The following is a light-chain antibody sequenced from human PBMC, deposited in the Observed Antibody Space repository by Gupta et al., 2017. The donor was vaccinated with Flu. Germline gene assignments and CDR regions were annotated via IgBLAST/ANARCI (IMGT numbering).Light chain of an antibody. CDR2: WAS. V-gene: IGKV4-1*01. CDR3: QQYYNSPFT. CDR1: QSVLHSSNNKNY. Sequence: SCRSSQSVLHSSNNKNYLAWYQQKPGQPPKLLIYWASTRESGVPDRSSGSGSGTDFTLTITSLQAEDVAVYYCQQYYNSPFTFGPGTKVDIK. J-gene: IGKJ3*01.